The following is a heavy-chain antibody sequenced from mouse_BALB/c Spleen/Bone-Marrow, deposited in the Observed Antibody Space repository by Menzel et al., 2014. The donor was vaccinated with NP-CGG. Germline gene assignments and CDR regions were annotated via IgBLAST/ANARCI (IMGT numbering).Heavy chain of an antibody. J-gene: IGHJ4*01. CDR2: ISRGSSTI. CDR1: GFTFSSFG. Sequence: DVMLVESGGGLVQPGGSRKLSCAASGFTFSSFGMHWVRRAPEKGLEWVAYISRGSSTIYYADTVKGRPTISRDNPKNTLFLQMTSQRSEDTAMYYCARYGYYDAMDYWGQGTSVTVSS. D-gene: IGHD2-2*01. CDR3: ARYGYYDAMDY. V-gene: IGHV5-17*02.